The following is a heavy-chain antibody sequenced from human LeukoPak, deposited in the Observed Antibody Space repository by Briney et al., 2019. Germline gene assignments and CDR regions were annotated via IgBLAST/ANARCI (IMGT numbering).Heavy chain of an antibody. D-gene: IGHD6-19*01. CDR2: ISAYNGNT. CDR1: GYTFTSYG. Sequence: ASVKVSCKASGYTFTSYGISWVRQAPGQGLEWMGWISAYNGNTNYAQKPQGRVTMPTDTSTSTAYMELRSLRSDDTAVYYCARFGRKKQWLVRVLDYFDYWGQGTLVTVSS. V-gene: IGHV1-18*01. J-gene: IGHJ4*02. CDR3: ARFGRKKQWLVRVLDYFDY.